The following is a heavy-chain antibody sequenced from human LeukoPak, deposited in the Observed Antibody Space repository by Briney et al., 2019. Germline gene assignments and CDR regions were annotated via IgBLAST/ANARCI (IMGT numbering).Heavy chain of an antibody. Sequence: PGGSLRLSCTASGFSFRSFAMSWVRQAPGQGLEWVSSISGGGEDTYYADPVKGRFTISRDNSETTLYLQMNSLGADDTALYYCARTIAQYTNTWLYYYYGLDVWGQGTTVTVSS. V-gene: IGHV3-23*01. J-gene: IGHJ6*02. CDR2: ISGGGEDT. D-gene: IGHD6-13*01. CDR1: GFSFRSFA. CDR3: ARTIAQYTNTWLYYYYGLDV.